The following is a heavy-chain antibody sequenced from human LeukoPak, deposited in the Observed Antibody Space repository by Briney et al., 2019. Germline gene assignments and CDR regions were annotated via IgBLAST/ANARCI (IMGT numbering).Heavy chain of an antibody. J-gene: IGHJ5*02. V-gene: IGHV4-30-4*01. CDR3: ARELTTVTTLDNWFDP. CDR1: GGSISSGDYY. D-gene: IGHD4-17*01. CDR2: IYYSGST. Sequence: PSETLSLTCTVSGGSISSGDYYWSWIRQPPGKGLEWIGYIYYSGSTYYNPSLKSRVTISVDTSKNQFSLKLSSVTAADTAVYYCARELTTVTTLDNWFDPWGQGTLVTVSS.